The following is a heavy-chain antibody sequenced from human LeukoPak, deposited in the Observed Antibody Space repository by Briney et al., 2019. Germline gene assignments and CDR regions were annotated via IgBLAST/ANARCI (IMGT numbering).Heavy chain of an antibody. CDR1: GLTVTSNY. D-gene: IGHD2-15*01. CDR3: ARGGGVVAFDY. CDR2: IYSGGST. J-gene: IGHJ4*02. V-gene: IGHV3-66*01. Sequence: PGGSLRLSCAASGLTVTSNYISWVRQAPGKGLEWVSVIYSGGSTYYADSVKGRFTISRDNSKNTLYLQMNSLRAEDTAVYYCARGGGVVAFDYWGQGTLVTVSS.